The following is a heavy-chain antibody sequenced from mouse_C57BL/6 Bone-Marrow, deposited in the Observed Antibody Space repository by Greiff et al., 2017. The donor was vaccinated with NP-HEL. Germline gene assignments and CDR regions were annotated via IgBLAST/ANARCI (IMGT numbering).Heavy chain of an antibody. CDR2: IYPSDSET. J-gene: IGHJ2*01. D-gene: IGHD1-1*01. CDR1: GYTFTSYW. V-gene: IGHV1-61*01. Sequence: VQLQQSGAELVRPGSSVKLSCKASGYTFTSYWMDWVKQRPGQGLEWIGNIYPSDSETHYNQKFKDKATLTVDKSSSTAYMQLSSLTSEDSAVYYCARSCGSDYWGQGTTLTVSS. CDR3: ARSCGSDY.